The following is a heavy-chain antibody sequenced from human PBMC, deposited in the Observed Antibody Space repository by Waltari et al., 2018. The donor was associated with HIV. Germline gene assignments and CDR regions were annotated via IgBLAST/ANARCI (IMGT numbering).Heavy chain of an antibody. Sequence: EVQLLEPGGCLVQPGGSLRLPCAASGVTFRSYGMRWGRQAPGKGLEWVSAISGSGGSTYYADSVKGRFTISRDNSKNTLYLQMNSLRAEDTAVYYCAKTVVSDAFDIWGQGTMVTVSS. CDR3: AKTVVSDAFDI. CDR1: GVTFRSYG. D-gene: IGHD2-21*01. V-gene: IGHV3-23*01. J-gene: IGHJ3*02. CDR2: ISGSGGST.